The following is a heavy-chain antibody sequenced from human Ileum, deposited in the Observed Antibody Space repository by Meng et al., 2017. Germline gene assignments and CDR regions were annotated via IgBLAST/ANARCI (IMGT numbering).Heavy chain of an antibody. Sequence: QVQLQESGPVLVKPSGTLSLTCAVAGGSISSSIWWSWVRQPPEKGLEWIGEIHHSGTTNYSPSLKSRLTISVDKSKNQFSLKLQSVTAADTAVYFCARGVASGSHYNTYWGQGILVTVSS. V-gene: IGHV4-4*02. CDR2: IHHSGTT. CDR3: ARGVASGSHYNTY. CDR1: GGSISSSIW. D-gene: IGHD3-10*01. J-gene: IGHJ4*02.